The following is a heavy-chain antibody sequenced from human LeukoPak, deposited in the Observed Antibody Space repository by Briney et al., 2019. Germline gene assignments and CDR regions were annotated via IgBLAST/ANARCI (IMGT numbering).Heavy chain of an antibody. V-gene: IGHV4-59*01. CDR2: IYYSGST. CDR3: ARENCSGGSCYPYYFDY. D-gene: IGHD2-15*01. J-gene: IGHJ4*02. Sequence: SETLSLTCTVSGGSISSYYWSWIRQPPGKGLEWIGYIYYSGSTNYNPSLKSRVTISVDTSKNQFSLKLSPVTAADTAVYYCARENCSGGSCYPYYFDYWGQGTLVTVSS. CDR1: GGSISSYY.